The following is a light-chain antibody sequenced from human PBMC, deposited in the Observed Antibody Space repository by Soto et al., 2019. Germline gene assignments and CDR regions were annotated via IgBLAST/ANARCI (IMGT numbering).Light chain of an antibody. J-gene: IGKJ1*01. Sequence: DIQMTQSPSTLSGPVGDRVTITCRASDSIDTRLAWYQQRPGKAPNLLIYMASSLESGVPSRFSGSRSGTEFTLTISSLQTDDFATYYCQQYSSYPWTFGQGTKVDIK. V-gene: IGKV1-5*03. CDR1: DSIDTR. CDR2: MAS. CDR3: QQYSSYPWT.